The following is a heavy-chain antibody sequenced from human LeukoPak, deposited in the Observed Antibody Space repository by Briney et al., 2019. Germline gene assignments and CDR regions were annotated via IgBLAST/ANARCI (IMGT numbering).Heavy chain of an antibody. CDR1: GGSFSGYY. V-gene: IGHV4-34*01. CDR2: IHHSGST. D-gene: IGHD3-3*01. J-gene: IGHJ4*02. CDR3: ARGGTIFGVVTSFDY. Sequence: SETLSLTCAVYGGSFSGYYWSWIRQPPGKGLEWIGEIHHSGSTNYNPSLKSRVTMSLDTSKNQFSLKLSSMTAADTAVYYCARGGTIFGVVTSFDYWGQGTLVTVSS.